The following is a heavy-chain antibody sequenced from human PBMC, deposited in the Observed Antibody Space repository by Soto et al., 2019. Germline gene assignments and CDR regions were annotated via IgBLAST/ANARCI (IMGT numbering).Heavy chain of an antibody. Sequence: QIQLMQSGAEVKKPGASVKVSCKASGYTFTSYGIHWVRQAPGQRLEWTGWINAGNGNTKYSEQFQGRVTITRDTSASTGYLELSSLRSEDTAVYSCARDPNDSSAYYHHYYYGMDVWGQGTTVTVSS. V-gene: IGHV1-3*01. CDR2: INAGNGNT. J-gene: IGHJ6*02. CDR3: ARDPNDSSAYYHHYYYGMDV. CDR1: GYTFTSYG. D-gene: IGHD3-22*01.